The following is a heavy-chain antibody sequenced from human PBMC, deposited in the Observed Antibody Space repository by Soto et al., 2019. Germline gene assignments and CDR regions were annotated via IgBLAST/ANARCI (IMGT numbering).Heavy chain of an antibody. CDR1: GFSFSTYG. D-gene: IGHD1-1*01. CDR2: VSGGSGVT. J-gene: IGHJ4*02. CDR3: AKWNGYGDY. V-gene: IGHV3-23*01. Sequence: EVQLLESGGGLLQPGGSLRLSCAVSGFSFSTYGVTWVRQAPGNGLEWVSGVSGGSGVTHDADSVKGRFTITGDNSKNTVYLHMNSLRVEDTDVYYCAKWNGYGDYWGQGTLVTGSS.